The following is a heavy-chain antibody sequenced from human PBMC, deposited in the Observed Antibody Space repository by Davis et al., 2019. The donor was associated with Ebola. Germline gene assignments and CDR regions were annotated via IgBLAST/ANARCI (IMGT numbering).Heavy chain of an antibody. CDR2: VSASGRNS. Sequence: GGSLRLSCSASGFTFSDYAMTWVRQAPGKGLEWVSTVSASGRNSYYADSVKGRFTISRDNSKNTLFLQMNSLRAEDTAVYYCARTDYDILFYGMDVWGQGTTVTVSS. CDR3: ARTDYDILFYGMDV. D-gene: IGHD3-9*01. CDR1: GFTFSDYA. V-gene: IGHV3-23*01. J-gene: IGHJ6*02.